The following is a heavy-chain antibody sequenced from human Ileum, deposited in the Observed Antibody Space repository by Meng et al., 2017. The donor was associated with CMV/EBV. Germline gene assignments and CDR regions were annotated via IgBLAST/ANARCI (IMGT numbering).Heavy chain of an antibody. J-gene: IGHJ4*02. Sequence: ACADSGFTFSTYWVSWLRQAPGKGLEWVATINPYGNERHYVDSVKGRFTISRDNAENSLYLQMHSLRAEDTTVYYCTRDLNGDSLYWGQGALVTVSS. CDR3: TRDLNGDSLY. CDR1: GFTFSTYW. V-gene: IGHV3-7*01. D-gene: IGHD5-18*01. CDR2: INPYGNER.